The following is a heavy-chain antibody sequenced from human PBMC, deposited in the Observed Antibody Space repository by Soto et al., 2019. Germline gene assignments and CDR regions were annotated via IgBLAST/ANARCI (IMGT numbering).Heavy chain of an antibody. CDR2: FYSGGST. D-gene: IGHD4-17*01. CDR3: ARDLVTTETYRNWYFDL. CDR1: GFTGSSNY. J-gene: IGHJ2*01. Sequence: GGSLRISSVASGFTGSSNYMTWVRQAPGKGLEWVSIFYSGGSTYYADSGKGRFTISRDNSKNTPYLQMDSLRVEDTAVYYCARDLVTTETYRNWYFDLWGRGTLVTASS. V-gene: IGHV3-66*01.